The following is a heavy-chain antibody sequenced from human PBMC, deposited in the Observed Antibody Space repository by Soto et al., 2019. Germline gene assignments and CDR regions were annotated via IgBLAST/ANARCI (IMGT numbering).Heavy chain of an antibody. CDR3: ARVTNGDTAMVSWFDH. Sequence: QVQLVQSGAEVKKAGASVKVSCKASGYTFTSYGITWVRQAPGQGLEWRGWTSAYNGNTNYAQKLQGRVTMTTDTPTSTAYMELRSLRSDDTAVYYCARVTNGDTAMVSWFDHWGQGTLVTVSS. CDR1: GYTFTSYG. J-gene: IGHJ5*02. V-gene: IGHV1-18*01. D-gene: IGHD5-18*01. CDR2: TSAYNGNT.